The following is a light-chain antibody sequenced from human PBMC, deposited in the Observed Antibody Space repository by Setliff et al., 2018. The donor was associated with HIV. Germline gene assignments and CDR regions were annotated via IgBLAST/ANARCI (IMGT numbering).Light chain of an antibody. CDR2: EVS. CDR3: SSYTSSSTWV. J-gene: IGLJ3*02. Sequence: QSVLTQPASVSGSPGQSITISCTGTSRDVGTFNYVSWYQQHPGNAPTLLIYEVSKRPSGISNRFSASKSGRTASLTISGLQAEDEADYYCSSYTSSSTWVFGGGTQLTVL. V-gene: IGLV2-14*01. CDR1: SRDVGTFNY.